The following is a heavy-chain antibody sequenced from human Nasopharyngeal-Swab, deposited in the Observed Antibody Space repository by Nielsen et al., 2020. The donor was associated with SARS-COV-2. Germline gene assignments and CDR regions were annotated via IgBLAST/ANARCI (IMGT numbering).Heavy chain of an antibody. CDR3: AKEGATGWFDP. J-gene: IGHJ5*02. CDR2: IYYNGST. Sequence: SETLSLTCTVSGASISHYSWSWIRQPPRKGLEWIGYIYYNGSTNYNPSLKSRVTVSFDTSKNQFSLMLRSVTAADTAVYYCAKEGATGWFDPWGQGTLVTVSS. V-gene: IGHV4-59*01. CDR1: GASISHYS.